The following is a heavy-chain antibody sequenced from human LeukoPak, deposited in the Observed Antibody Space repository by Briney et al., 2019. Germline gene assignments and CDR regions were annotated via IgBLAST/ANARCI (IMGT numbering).Heavy chain of an antibody. CDR2: IYTSGST. CDR1: GGSISSGSYY. J-gene: IGHJ5*02. V-gene: IGHV4-61*02. Sequence: SQTLSLTCTVSGGSISSGSYYWSWIRQPAGKGLEWIGRIYTSGSTNYNPSLKSRVTISVDTSKNQFSLKLSSVTAADTAVYYCARDWPAYSSGWSADWFDPWGQGTLVTVSS. D-gene: IGHD6-19*01. CDR3: ARDWPAYSSGWSADWFDP.